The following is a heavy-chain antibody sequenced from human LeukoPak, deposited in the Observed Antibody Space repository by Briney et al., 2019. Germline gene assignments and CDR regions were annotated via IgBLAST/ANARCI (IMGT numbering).Heavy chain of an antibody. D-gene: IGHD2-2*01. CDR3: GRGKSPAAVDD. Sequence: WGSLRLSCAASGFIFSNYYMHWVRQPPGKGLVWVSHINSDGSDINYADSVKGRFTISRDNAKNTLYLQMNSLRVEDTALYYCGRGKSPAAVDDWGQGTLVTVPS. J-gene: IGHJ4*02. CDR2: INSDGSDI. CDR1: GFIFSNYY. V-gene: IGHV3-74*01.